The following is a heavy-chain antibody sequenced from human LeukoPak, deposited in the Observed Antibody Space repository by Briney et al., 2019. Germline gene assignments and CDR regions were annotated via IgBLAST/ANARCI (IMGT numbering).Heavy chain of an antibody. Sequence: GGSLRLSCAASGFTFRNYEMNWVRQAPGKGLEWVSYITSNASTVYYAGSVKGRFTISRDNAKNSLYLQMNGLRAEDTAIYYCARGPSVGSGWSPDLWGQGTLVTVSS. J-gene: IGHJ5*02. D-gene: IGHD6-19*01. CDR1: GFTFRNYE. V-gene: IGHV3-48*03. CDR2: ITSNASTV. CDR3: ARGPSVGSGWSPDL.